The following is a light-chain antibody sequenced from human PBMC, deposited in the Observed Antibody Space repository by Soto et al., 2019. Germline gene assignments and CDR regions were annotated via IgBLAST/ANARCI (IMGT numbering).Light chain of an antibody. J-gene: IGKJ1*01. Sequence: EIVMAESPDTLSVSPGERATLSCRASQSVSDRVVWYQQKSGQAPSLLIYAASTRAAGVPARFSGSGSGTEFTLTISSLQSEDFAVYYCQQYNNWWAFGQGTKVDIK. CDR2: AAS. CDR3: QQYNNWWA. CDR1: QSVSDR. V-gene: IGKV3-15*01.